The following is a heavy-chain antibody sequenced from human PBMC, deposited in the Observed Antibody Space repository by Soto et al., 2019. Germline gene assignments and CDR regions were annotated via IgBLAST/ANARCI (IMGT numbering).Heavy chain of an antibody. V-gene: IGHV4-39*01. CDR2: MYYSGSA. CDR1: GGSISSSNYH. D-gene: IGHD1-26*01. Sequence: SXTLSLTCTVSGGSISSSNYHWGWIRQPPGKGLEWIGSMYYSGSAYYNPSLKSRVTISVDTSKNQFSLKLTSVTAADTAVYHCARHVGNSPPGSCGQGTLVTXSS. J-gene: IGHJ4*02. CDR3: ARHVGNSPPGS.